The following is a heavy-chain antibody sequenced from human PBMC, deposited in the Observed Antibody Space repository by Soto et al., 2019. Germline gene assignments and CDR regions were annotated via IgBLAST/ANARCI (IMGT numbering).Heavy chain of an antibody. J-gene: IGHJ4*02. CDR1: GYTFTNFG. CDR2: ISAYNGNT. V-gene: IGHV1-18*01. D-gene: IGHD3-16*01. CDR3: ARGGTPIDY. Sequence: QVKLVQSGAEVKKPGASVKVSCKASGYTFTNFGISWVRQAPGQGREWMGWISAYNGNTNYAQNFQGRVTTTTDTSTSTAYMELRSLRSADTAVYYCARGGTPIDYWVQGTLVTVSS.